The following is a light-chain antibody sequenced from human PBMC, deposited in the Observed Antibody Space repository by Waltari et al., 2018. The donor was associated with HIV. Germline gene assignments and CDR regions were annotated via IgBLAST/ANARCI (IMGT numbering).Light chain of an antibody. J-gene: IGKJ4*01. Sequence: EVVLTPSPGTLSLFPGERATLSCRARQSVVSNYLAWYQQTPGQAPRLLIYGASSRATDIPDRFSGSGSGTDFTLTISRLEPEDFAVYYCHQYGSSHTFGEGTKVEIK. CDR2: GAS. V-gene: IGKV3-20*01. CDR1: QSVVSNY. CDR3: HQYGSSHT.